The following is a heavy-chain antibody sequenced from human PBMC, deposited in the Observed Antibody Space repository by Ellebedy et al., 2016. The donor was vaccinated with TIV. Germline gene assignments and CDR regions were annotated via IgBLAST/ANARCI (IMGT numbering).Heavy chain of an antibody. J-gene: IGHJ3*02. Sequence: GESLKISCAASGFTFSSHDMHWVRQPTGKGLEWVSGITSAGDTYYLGSVKGRFIISRDSAKNSLYLQMNSLRAEDTAVYYCARAGAVAGMEHDAFDIWGQGTMVTVSS. CDR1: GFTFSSHD. D-gene: IGHD6-19*01. V-gene: IGHV3-13*01. CDR2: ITSAGDT. CDR3: ARAGAVAGMEHDAFDI.